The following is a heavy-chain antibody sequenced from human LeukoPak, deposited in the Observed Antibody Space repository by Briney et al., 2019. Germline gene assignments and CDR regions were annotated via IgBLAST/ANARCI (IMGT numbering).Heavy chain of an antibody. CDR3: ARDIQPRFGVVNNWFDP. CDR2: IYTSGST. J-gene: IGHJ5*02. V-gene: IGHV4-4*07. Sequence: SETLSLTCTVTGGSISSYYWSWIRQPAGKGLEWIGRIYTSGSTNYNPSLKSRVTMSVDTSKNQFSLKLSSVTAADTAVYYCARDIQPRFGVVNNWFDPWGQGTLVTVSS. CDR1: GGSISSYY. D-gene: IGHD3-3*01.